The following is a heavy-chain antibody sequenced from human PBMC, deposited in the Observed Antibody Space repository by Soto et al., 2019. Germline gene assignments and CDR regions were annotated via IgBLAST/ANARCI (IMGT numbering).Heavy chain of an antibody. J-gene: IGHJ2*01. CDR3: ARAPSGCSSTSCFRYFDL. V-gene: IGHV4-59*01. Sequence: QVQLQESGPGLVKPSETLSLTCTVSGDSINSYYWSWIRQPPGKGLEWIGYIYYSGSTNYNPSRKRRVTISLDTSKNQFSLKLSSVTAADTAVYYCARAPSGCSSTSCFRYFDLWGRGTLVTVSS. D-gene: IGHD2-2*01. CDR2: IYYSGST. CDR1: GDSINSYY.